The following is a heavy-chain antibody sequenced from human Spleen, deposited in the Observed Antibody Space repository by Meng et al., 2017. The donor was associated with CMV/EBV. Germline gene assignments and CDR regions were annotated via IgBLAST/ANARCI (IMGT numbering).Heavy chain of an antibody. D-gene: IGHD1-26*01. CDR2: IYSGTTNT. CDR1: GFTFSSYA. CDR3: AKHQGSGTYYNYFDF. Sequence: GESLKISCAASGFTFSSYAMSWVRQAPGKGLEWVSVIYSGTTNTYYADSVRGRFTISRDDSKNTVFLQVHSLRAEDTAIYYCAKHQGSGTYYNYFDFWGQGTLVTVSS. J-gene: IGHJ4*02. V-gene: IGHV3-23*03.